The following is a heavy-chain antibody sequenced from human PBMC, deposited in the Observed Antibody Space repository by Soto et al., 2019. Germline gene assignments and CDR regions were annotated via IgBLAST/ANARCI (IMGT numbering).Heavy chain of an antibody. CDR2: INMDGSVT. V-gene: IGHV3-74*01. CDR3: ARGPRGVYGNDY. J-gene: IGHJ4*02. CDR1: GFTFSSDW. D-gene: IGHD2-8*02. Sequence: EVQLVESGGGLVQPGGSLRLSCVASGFTFSSDWMHWVLQGAGKGLVWVSRINMDGSVTNYADSVKGRFTISRDNAKNTVYLQMNSLRVEDTAVYYCARGPRGVYGNDYWGQGALVTVSS.